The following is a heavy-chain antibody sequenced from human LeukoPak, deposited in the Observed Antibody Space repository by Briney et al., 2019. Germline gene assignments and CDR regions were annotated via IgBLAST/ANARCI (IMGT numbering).Heavy chain of an antibody. D-gene: IGHD3-22*01. CDR1: GCTFSSYA. CDR3: AKAPRYYYDSSGYPYYFDY. V-gene: IGHV3-23*01. Sequence: QPGGSLRLSCAASGCTFSSYAMSWVRQAPGKGLEWVSAISGSGGGTYYSDSVKGRFTISRDNSKNTLYLQMNSLRAEDTAVYYCAKAPRYYYDSSGYPYYFDYWGQGTLVTVSS. J-gene: IGHJ4*02. CDR2: ISGSGGGT.